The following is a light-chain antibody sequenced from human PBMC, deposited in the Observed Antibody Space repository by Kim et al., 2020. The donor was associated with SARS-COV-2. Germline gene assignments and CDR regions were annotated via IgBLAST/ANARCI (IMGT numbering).Light chain of an antibody. CDR1: QSVSSNY. CDR2: GAS. J-gene: IGKJ1*01. Sequence: PGERSTLSCRASQSVSSNYLAWYQQKPGQAPRLLIYGASSRATGIPDRFSGSGSGTDFTLTITRLEPEDFAVYYCQQYSSSPATFGQGTKVDIK. CDR3: QQYSSSPAT. V-gene: IGKV3-20*01.